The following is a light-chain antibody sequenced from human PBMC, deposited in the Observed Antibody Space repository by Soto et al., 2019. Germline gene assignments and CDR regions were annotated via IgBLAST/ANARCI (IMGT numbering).Light chain of an antibody. J-gene: IGKJ5*01. CDR1: QSVSSN. V-gene: IGKV3-15*01. CDR2: GTS. Sequence: EIMMKQSPAALSVSHGERATLSCRASQSVSSNLAWYQQKPGQAPRLLIYGTSTRATGIPARFSGSGSGTEFTLTISSLQSEDFAVYYCQQYNNWPPITFGQGTRLEIK. CDR3: QQYNNWPPIT.